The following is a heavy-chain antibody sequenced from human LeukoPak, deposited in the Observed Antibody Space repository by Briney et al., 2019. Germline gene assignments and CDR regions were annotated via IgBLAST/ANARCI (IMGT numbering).Heavy chain of an antibody. Sequence: GGSLRLSCAASGFTFSSYSMHWVRQAPGKGLDWVALISYDGSNKYYADSVKGRFTISRDNSQNTLYLQMNSLRAEDTAVYYCARDDYGGFDYWGQGTLVTVSS. D-gene: IGHD4-23*01. V-gene: IGHV3-30*14. CDR3: ARDDYGGFDY. J-gene: IGHJ4*02. CDR1: GFTFSSYS. CDR2: ISYDGSNK.